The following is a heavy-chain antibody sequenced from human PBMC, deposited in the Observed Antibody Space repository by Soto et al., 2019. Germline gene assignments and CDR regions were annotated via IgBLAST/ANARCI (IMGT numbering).Heavy chain of an antibody. V-gene: IGHV4-4*02. CDR1: GGSISSSNW. CDR3: ARRGYYDSSGYAFDI. D-gene: IGHD3-22*01. CDR2: IYHSGST. Sequence: SLTCAVSGGSISSSNWWSWVRQPPGKGLEWIGEIYHSGSTNYNPSLKSRVTISVDKSKNQFSLKLSSVTAADTAVYYCARRGYYDSSGYAFDIWGQGTMVTVSS. J-gene: IGHJ3*02.